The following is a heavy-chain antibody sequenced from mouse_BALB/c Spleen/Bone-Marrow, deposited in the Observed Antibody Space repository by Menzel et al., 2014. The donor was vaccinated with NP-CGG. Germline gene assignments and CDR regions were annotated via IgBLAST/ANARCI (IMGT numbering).Heavy chain of an antibody. Sequence: EVKVVESGGGLVQPGGSLRLSCTTPGFTFTDYYMSWVRQPPGKALEWLAFIRNKAYGYTTEYSASVRGRFTISRDNSQSILYLQMNTLRAEDSATYYCARFPMDYWGQGTSVTVSS. CDR3: ARFPMDY. J-gene: IGHJ4*01. V-gene: IGHV7-3*02. CDR2: IRNKAYGYTT. CDR1: GFTFTDYY.